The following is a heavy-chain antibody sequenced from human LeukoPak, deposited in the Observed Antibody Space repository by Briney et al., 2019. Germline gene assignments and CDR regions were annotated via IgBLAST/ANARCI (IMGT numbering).Heavy chain of an antibody. J-gene: IGHJ5*02. Sequence: SETLSLTCTVSGGSISSSSYYWGWIRQPPGKGLEWIGSIYYSGSTYYNPSLKSRVTISVDTSKNQFSLKLTSVTAADTAVYYCSRGQQWFDPWGQGTLVTVSS. CDR3: SRGQQWFDP. CDR2: IYYSGST. CDR1: GGSISSSSYY. V-gene: IGHV4-39*01.